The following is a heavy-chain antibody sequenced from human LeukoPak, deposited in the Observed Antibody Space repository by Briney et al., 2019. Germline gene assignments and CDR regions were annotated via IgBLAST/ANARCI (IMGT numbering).Heavy chain of an antibody. CDR1: GFTFSSYE. D-gene: IGHD6-19*01. Sequence: GGSLRLSCAAAGFTFSSYEMNWVRQAPGKGLEWVSSISSSSSYIYYADSVKGRFTISRDNAKNSLYLQMNSLRAEDTAVYYCARGEGGSSGWYLFDYWGQGTLVTVSS. CDR3: ARGEGGSSGWYLFDY. J-gene: IGHJ4*02. V-gene: IGHV3-21*01. CDR2: ISSSSSYI.